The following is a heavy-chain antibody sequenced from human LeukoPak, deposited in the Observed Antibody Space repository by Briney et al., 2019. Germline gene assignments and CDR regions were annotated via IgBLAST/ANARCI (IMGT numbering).Heavy chain of an antibody. V-gene: IGHV4-39*01. CDR1: GDSISSSSYY. CDR3: ARQGPYCRSTTCYVSFGAFDI. D-gene: IGHD2-2*01. CDR2: IYYSGNT. Sequence: SSETLSLTCTVSGDSISSSSYYWGWIRQPPGKGLERIGNIYYSGNTYYKPSLKSRVTVSIDTSQNQFSLRLRSVTAADTAVYYGARQGPYCRSTTCYVSFGAFDIWGQGTMVTVSS. J-gene: IGHJ3*02.